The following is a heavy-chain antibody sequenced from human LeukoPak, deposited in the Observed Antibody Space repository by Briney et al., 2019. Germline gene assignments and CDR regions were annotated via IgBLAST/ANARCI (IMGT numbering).Heavy chain of an antibody. CDR2: ISGSGGST. CDR3: AKDLYSSGSNWFDP. V-gene: IGHV3-23*01. J-gene: IGHJ5*02. D-gene: IGHD6-19*01. Sequence: HPSETLSLTCAVYGGSFSGYYWSWIRQPPGKGLEWVSAISGSGGSTYYADSVKGRFTISRDNSKNTLYLQMNSLRAEDTAVYYCAKDLYSSGSNWFDPWGQGTLVTVSS. CDR1: GGSFSGYY.